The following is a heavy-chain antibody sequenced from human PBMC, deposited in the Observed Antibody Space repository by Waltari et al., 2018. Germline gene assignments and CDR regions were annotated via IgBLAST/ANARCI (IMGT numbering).Heavy chain of an antibody. CDR1: GYTFTGYY. CDR3: ARDRGHTILGVVSARYYFDY. CDR2: INPNSGGT. J-gene: IGHJ4*02. V-gene: IGHV1-2*05. D-gene: IGHD3-3*01. Sequence: QVQLVQSGAEVKKPGASVKVSCKASGYTFTGYYMHWLRQAPGQGLEWMGRINPNSGGTNYAQKFQGRVTMTRDTSISTDYMELSRLRSDDTDVYYCARDRGHTILGVVSARYYFDYWGQGTLVTVSS.